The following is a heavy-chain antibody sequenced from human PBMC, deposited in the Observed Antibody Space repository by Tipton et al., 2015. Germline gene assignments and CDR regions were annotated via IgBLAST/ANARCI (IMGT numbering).Heavy chain of an antibody. CDR3: AKTHGAYDWYLDQ. Sequence: LRLSCDVSVGSFSGYQWSWIRQPPGKGLEWIGEINNSRNTIYNPSLKSRVTMSVDTSKNQFSLKLTSVTAADTAVYYCAKTHGAYDWYLDQWGQGTLVTVSS. J-gene: IGHJ4*02. D-gene: IGHD5-12*01. CDR2: INNSRNT. CDR1: VGSFSGYQ. V-gene: IGHV4-34*01.